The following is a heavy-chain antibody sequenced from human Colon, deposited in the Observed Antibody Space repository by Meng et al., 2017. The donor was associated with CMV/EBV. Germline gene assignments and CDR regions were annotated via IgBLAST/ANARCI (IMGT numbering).Heavy chain of an antibody. CDR3: ALRGSAAGTFQY. Sequence: QVQLKEWGPGLVKPSEPLSLTCTVSGGSISGYCWSWIRQPPGKGLEWIGYMYYSDTNYNRSLESRVIISGDTSKNQFSLRLNSVTAADTAVYYCALRGSAAGTFQYWGQGTLVTVSS. CDR1: GGSISGYC. J-gene: IGHJ1*01. D-gene: IGHD6-13*01. V-gene: IGHV4-59*01. CDR2: MYYSDT.